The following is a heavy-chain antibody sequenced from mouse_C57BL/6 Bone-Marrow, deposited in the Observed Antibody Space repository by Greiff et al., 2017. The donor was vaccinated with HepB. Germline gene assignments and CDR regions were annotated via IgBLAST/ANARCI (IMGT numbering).Heavy chain of an antibody. J-gene: IGHJ2*01. D-gene: IGHD1-1*01. CDR2: IYYSGTI. V-gene: IGHV3-5*01. CDR1: GISITTGNYR. CDR3: ARMGAYYYGSSYHYFDY. Sequence: DVHLVESGPGLVKPSQTVFLTCTVTGISITTGNYRWSWIRQFPGNKLEWIGYIYYSGTITYNPSLTSRTTITRDTPKNQFFLEMNSLTAEDTDTYCWARMGAYYYGSSYHYFDYWGQGTTLTVSS.